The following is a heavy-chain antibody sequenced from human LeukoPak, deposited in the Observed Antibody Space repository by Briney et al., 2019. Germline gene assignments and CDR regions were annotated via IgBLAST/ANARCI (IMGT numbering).Heavy chain of an antibody. V-gene: IGHV1-18*01. Sequence: EASVKVSCKASGYTFTSYGISWVRQAPGQGLEWMGWISAYNGNTNYAQKLQGRVTMTTDTSTSTACMELRSLRSDDTAVYYCARGGRVYCSSTSCYTDWFDPWGQGTLVTVSS. D-gene: IGHD2-2*02. CDR3: ARGGRVYCSSTSCYTDWFDP. CDR1: GYTFTSYG. J-gene: IGHJ5*02. CDR2: ISAYNGNT.